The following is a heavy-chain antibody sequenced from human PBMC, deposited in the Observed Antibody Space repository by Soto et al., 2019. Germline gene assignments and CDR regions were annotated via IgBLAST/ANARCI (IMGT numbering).Heavy chain of an antibody. D-gene: IGHD3-10*01. CDR3: ARGLILWFGELSRRGGYYYYMDV. J-gene: IGHJ6*03. Sequence: QAQLQQWGAGLLKPSETLSLTCAVYGGSFSGYQWSWIRQTPGKGLEWIGEINDSGNINYNPSLKSRVTILIDTPKKQVSLKLSSVTAAVTAVYYCARGLILWFGELSRRGGYYYYMDVWGKGTTVTVSS. CDR1: GGSFSGYQ. V-gene: IGHV4-34*01. CDR2: INDSGNI.